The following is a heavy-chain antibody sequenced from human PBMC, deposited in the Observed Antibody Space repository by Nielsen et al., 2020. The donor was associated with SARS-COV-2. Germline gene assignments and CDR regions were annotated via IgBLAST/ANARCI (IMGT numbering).Heavy chain of an antibody. D-gene: IGHD3-22*01. Sequence: GGSLRLSCAASGFTFSSYAMSWVRQAPGKGLEWMAVISYDGSNKYYADSVKGRFTISRDNSKNTLYLQMNSLRAEDTAVYYCARTPLPTYYDSSGYYLFDYWGQGTLVTVSS. CDR1: GFTFSSYA. CDR3: ARTPLPTYYDSSGYYLFDY. V-gene: IGHV3-30*03. J-gene: IGHJ4*02. CDR2: ISYDGSNK.